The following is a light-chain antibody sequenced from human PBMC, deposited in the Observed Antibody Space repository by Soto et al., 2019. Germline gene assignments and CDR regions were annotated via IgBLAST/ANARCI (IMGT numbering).Light chain of an antibody. CDR3: QQYKTYS. Sequence: DIQMTQSPSTLSASVGDRVTITCRASQSIDTWLAWYQQKPGKAPKLLIYKASTLESGVPSRFSGTGSGTEFTLTISSLQPDDFATYYCQQYKTYSFGQGTKVEIK. CDR1: QSIDTW. CDR2: KAS. J-gene: IGKJ1*01. V-gene: IGKV1-5*03.